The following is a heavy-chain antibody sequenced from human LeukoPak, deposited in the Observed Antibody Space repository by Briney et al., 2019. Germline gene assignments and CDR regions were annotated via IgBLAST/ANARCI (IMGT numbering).Heavy chain of an antibody. CDR3: AALGSTMKERPDP. Sequence: RASVKVACKASGYFFTGYHVQWMRQAPGQGLQWLGRISPDSGDTIYGQSFQGRVTLTRDRSSRTAYLELKWLTSADTAVYYCAALGSTMKERPDPWGQGTPVTVSS. CDR2: ISPDSGDT. CDR1: GYFFTGYH. V-gene: IGHV1-2*02. J-gene: IGHJ5*02. D-gene: IGHD5/OR15-5a*01.